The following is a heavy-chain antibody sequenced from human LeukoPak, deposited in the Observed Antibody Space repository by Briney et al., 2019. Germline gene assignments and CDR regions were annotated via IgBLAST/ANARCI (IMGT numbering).Heavy chain of an antibody. V-gene: IGHV4-34*01. CDR3: ARENAAAGAWWLDP. J-gene: IGHJ5*02. CDR2: INHSGST. CDR1: GGSFSGYY. D-gene: IGHD6-13*01. Sequence: PSETLSLTCAVYGGSFSGYYWSWIRQPPGKGLEWIGEINHSGSTNYNPSLKSRVTISVDTSKNQFSLKLSSVTAADTAVYYCARENAAAGAWWLDPGGQGPLVAVSS.